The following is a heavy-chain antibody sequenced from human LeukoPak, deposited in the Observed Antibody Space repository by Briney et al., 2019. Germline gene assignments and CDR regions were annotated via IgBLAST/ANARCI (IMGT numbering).Heavy chain of an antibody. J-gene: IGHJ3*02. V-gene: IGHV3-48*01. D-gene: IGHD3-10*01. CDR3: ARDGYGSALGAFDI. Sequence: GSLRLSCAASGFTFSSYSMNWVRQAPGKGLEWVSYISSSSSTIYYADSVKGRFTISRDNSKNTLYLQMNSLRAEDTAVYYCARDGYGSALGAFDIWGQGTMVTVSS. CDR2: ISSSSSTI. CDR1: GFTFSSYS.